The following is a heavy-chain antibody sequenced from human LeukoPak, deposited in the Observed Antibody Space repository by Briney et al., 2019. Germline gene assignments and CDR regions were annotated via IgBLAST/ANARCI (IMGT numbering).Heavy chain of an antibody. CDR3: AELGITMIGGV. CDR1: AFTFSSYA. J-gene: IGHJ6*04. D-gene: IGHD3-10*02. Sequence: GGSLRLSCAASAFTFSSYAMGWVRQAPGKGLEWVANIKQDGSEKYYVDSVKGRFTISRDNAKNSLYLQMNSLRAEDTAVYYCAELGITMIGGVWGKGTTVTISS. V-gene: IGHV3-7*01. CDR2: IKQDGSEK.